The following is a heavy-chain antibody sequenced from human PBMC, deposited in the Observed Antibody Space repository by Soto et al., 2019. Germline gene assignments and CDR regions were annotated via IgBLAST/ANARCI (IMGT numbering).Heavy chain of an antibody. CDR3: AKDISSGAAADLYYYYGMDV. D-gene: IGHD6-13*01. CDR1: GFTFDDYT. V-gene: IGHV3-43*01. J-gene: IGHJ6*02. CDR2: ISWDGGST. Sequence: HPGGSLRLSCAASGFTFDDYTMHWVRQAPGKGLEWVSLISWDGGSTYYADSVKGRFTISRGNSKNSLYLQMNSLRTEDTALYYCAKDISSGAAADLYYYYGMDVWGQGTTVTVSS.